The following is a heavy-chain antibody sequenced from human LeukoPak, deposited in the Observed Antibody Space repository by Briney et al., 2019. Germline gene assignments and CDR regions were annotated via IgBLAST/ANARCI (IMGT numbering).Heavy chain of an antibody. J-gene: IGHJ4*02. CDR1: GFTFSNYA. CDR2: ISGSGGST. V-gene: IGHV3-23*01. Sequence: GGSLRLSCAASGFTFSNYAMSWVRQAPGKGLEWVSAISGSGGSTYYADSVKGRFTISRDNSKNTLYLQMNSLRAEDTAVYYCAKDKGYDSSGYFGLGFDYWGQGTLVTVSS. D-gene: IGHD3-22*01. CDR3: AKDKGYDSSGYFGLGFDY.